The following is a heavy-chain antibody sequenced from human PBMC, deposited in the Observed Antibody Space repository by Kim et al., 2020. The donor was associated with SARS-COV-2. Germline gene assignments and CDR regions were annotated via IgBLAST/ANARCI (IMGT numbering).Heavy chain of an antibody. CDR1: GGSFSGYY. CDR3: ARVKAGYAFDY. V-gene: IGHV4-34*01. J-gene: IGHJ4*02. CDR2: INHSGST. Sequence: SETLSLTCAVYGGSFSGYYWSWIRQPPGKGLEWIGEINHSGSTNYNPSLKSRVTISVDTSKNQFSLKLSSVTAADTAVYYCARVKAGYAFDYWGQGTLVTVSS. D-gene: IGHD2-2*01.